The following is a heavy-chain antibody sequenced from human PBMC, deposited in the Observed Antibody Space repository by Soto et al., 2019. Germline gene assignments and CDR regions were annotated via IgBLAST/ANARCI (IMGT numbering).Heavy chain of an antibody. V-gene: IGHV4-34*01. D-gene: IGHD2-21*02. CDR2: INHSGTI. J-gene: IGHJ6*02. CDR1: GGSFSGYY. CDR3: ARADRTLVTSYSLDV. Sequence: SETLSLTCAVYGGSFSGYYWTWIRQPPGKGLEWIGEINHSGTINFNPSLKSRLTRSLDTSKKHFSLKLSSVTDADTAAYYCARADRTLVTSYSLDVWGQGTTVTVSS.